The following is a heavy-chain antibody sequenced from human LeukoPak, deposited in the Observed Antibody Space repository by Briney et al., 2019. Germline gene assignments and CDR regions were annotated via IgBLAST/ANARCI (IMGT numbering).Heavy chain of an antibody. CDR2: INPNSGGT. CDR3: ARATTLMVRGVIDY. V-gene: IGHV1-2*02. J-gene: IGHJ4*02. Sequence: ASVKVSCKASGYTFTGYYMHWARQAPGQGLEWMGWINPNSGGTNYAQKFQGRVTMTRDTSISTAYMELSRLRSDDTAVYYCARATTLMVRGVIDYWGQGTLVTVSS. D-gene: IGHD3-10*01. CDR1: GYTFTGYY.